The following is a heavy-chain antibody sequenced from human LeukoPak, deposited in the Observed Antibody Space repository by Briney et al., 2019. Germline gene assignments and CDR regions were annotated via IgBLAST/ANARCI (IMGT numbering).Heavy chain of an antibody. CDR1: GGSISSSSYY. D-gene: IGHD7-27*01. CDR2: IYYSGST. Sequence: PSETLSLTCTVSGGSISSSSYYWGWIRQPPGKGLEWTGSIYYSGSTYYNPSLKSRVTISVDTSKNQFSLKLSSVTAADTAVYYCARVVPFNWGYYFDYWGQGTLVTVSS. V-gene: IGHV4-39*07. CDR3: ARVVPFNWGYYFDY. J-gene: IGHJ4*02.